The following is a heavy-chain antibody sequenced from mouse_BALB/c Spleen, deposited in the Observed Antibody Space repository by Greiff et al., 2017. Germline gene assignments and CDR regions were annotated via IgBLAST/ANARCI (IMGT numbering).Heavy chain of an antibody. CDR1: GFTFSSFG. Sequence: EVKVVESGGGLVQPGGSRKLSCAASGFTFSSFGMHWVRQAPEKGLEWVAYISSGSSTIYYADTVKGRFTISRDNPKNTLFLQMTSLRSEDTAMYYCARSPNWDFYAMDYWGQGTSVTVSS. J-gene: IGHJ4*01. D-gene: IGHD4-1*01. CDR2: ISSGSSTI. V-gene: IGHV5-17*02. CDR3: ARSPNWDFYAMDY.